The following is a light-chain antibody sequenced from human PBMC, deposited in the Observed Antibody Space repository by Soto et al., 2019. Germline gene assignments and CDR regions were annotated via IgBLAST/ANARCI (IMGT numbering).Light chain of an antibody. J-gene: IGKJ2*01. CDR1: QSISNF. CDR3: QQSYTTPYT. V-gene: IGKV1-39*01. CDR2: AAS. Sequence: DIQMTQSPSSLSASVGDRVTITCRASQSISNFLNWYQQKPGKAPELLIYAASSLHSGVPSRCSGSGSGTKFTLTISSLQPEDFATYSCQQSYTTPYTFGQGTKLEIK.